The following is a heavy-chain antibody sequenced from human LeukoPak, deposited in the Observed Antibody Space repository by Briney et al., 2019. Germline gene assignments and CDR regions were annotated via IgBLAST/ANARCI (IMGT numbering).Heavy chain of an antibody. CDR3: ARSESGSYYDLDY. D-gene: IGHD1-26*01. CDR2: IYYSGST. CDR1: GGSISSSSYY. V-gene: IGHV4-39*07. J-gene: IGHJ4*02. Sequence: SETLSLTCTVSGGSISSSSYYWGWIRQPPGKGLEWIGSIYYSGSTYYNPSLKSRVTISVDTSKNQFSLKLSSVTAADTAVYYCARSESGSYYDLDYWGQGTLVTVSS.